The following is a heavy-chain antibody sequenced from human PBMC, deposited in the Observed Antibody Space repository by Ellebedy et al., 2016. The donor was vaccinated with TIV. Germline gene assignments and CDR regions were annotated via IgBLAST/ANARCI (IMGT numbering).Heavy chain of an antibody. CDR2: IKQDGSEK. D-gene: IGHD4-17*01. CDR3: ATDGSYGDYLSPTHAFVI. V-gene: IGHV3-7*01. J-gene: IGHJ3*02. Sequence: ETLSLTCAASRFAFSSYWMSWVRQAPGKGLDWVANIKQDGSEKYYADSVTGRFTISRDNAKNSLYLQMNNLRAEDTAVYYCATDGSYGDYLSPTHAFVIWGQGTMVTVSS. CDR1: RFAFSSYW.